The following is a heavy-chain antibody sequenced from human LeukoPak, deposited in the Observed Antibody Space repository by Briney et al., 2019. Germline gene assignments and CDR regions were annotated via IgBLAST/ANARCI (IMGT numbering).Heavy chain of an antibody. CDR1: GGTFSSYA. CDR2: IIPIFGTA. D-gene: IGHD6-13*01. V-gene: IGHV1-69*05. CDR3: AIAFGAAGTDY. J-gene: IGHJ4*02. Sequence: ASVKVSCKASGGTFSSYAISLVRQAPGQGLEWMGRIIPIFGTANYAQKFQGRVTITTDESTGTAYMELSSLRSEDTAVYYCAIAFGAAGTDYWGQGTLVTVSS.